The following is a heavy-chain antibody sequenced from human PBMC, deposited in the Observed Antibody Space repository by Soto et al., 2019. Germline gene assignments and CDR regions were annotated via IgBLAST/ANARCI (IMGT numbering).Heavy chain of an antibody. CDR1: GFTFDDYA. CDR2: INWNSGTI. Sequence: DVQLVESGGGLVQPGRSLRLSCAASGFTFDDYAMHWVRQAPGKGLEWISGINWNSGTIDYADSVKGRFTISRDNAKNSLYLQMNSLRLEDTALYYCAKAPPAGDDAFVVWGQGTMVTVSS. D-gene: IGHD7-27*01. V-gene: IGHV3-9*01. J-gene: IGHJ3*01. CDR3: AKAPPAGDDAFVV.